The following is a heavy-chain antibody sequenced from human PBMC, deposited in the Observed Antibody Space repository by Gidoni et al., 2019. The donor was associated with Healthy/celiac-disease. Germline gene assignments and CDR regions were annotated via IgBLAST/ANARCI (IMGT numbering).Heavy chain of an antibody. J-gene: IGHJ6*02. CDR1: GGSISSYY. Sequence: QVQLQESGPGLVKPSETLSLTCTVSGGSISSYYWSWIRQPPGKGLEWIGYIYYSGSTNYNPSLKSRVTISVDTSRNQFSLRLRSVTAADTAVYYCARHWRSEEMAKISYYYYGMDVWGQGTTVTVSS. D-gene: IGHD5-12*01. CDR2: IYYSGST. CDR3: ARHWRSEEMAKISYYYYGMDV. V-gene: IGHV4-59*08.